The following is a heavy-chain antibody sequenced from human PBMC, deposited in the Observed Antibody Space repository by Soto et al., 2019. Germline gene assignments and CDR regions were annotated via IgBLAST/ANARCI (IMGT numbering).Heavy chain of an antibody. V-gene: IGHV3-11*01. CDR1: GFIFSDYY. D-gene: IGHD5-18*01. J-gene: IGHJ4*02. CDR3: ARDSVDEAMVYLPNDRPEYF. Sequence: GGSLRLSCAASGFIFSDYYMSWIRQAPGKGLEWLSYISGSGSARHYADSVKGRFTISRDNTKNSLYLEMNSLRPEDTAVYYCARDSVDEAMVYLPNDRPEYFWGQGTLVTVSS. CDR2: ISGSGSAR.